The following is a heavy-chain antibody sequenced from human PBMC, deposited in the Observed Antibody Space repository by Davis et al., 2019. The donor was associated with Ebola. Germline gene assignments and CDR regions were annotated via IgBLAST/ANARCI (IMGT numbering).Heavy chain of an antibody. CDR3: AKYDTGYFDY. J-gene: IGHJ4*02. Sequence: GESLKISCAASGFTFSGYAIHWVRQSPGKGLEWVAVVSDDGSHKDYADSVKGRFTISRDSSKNTVDLQMNGLRAEDTAVYYCAKYDTGYFDYWGQGTLVTVSS. CDR2: VSDDGSHK. V-gene: IGHV3-30*04. CDR1: GFTFSGYA. D-gene: IGHD3-22*01.